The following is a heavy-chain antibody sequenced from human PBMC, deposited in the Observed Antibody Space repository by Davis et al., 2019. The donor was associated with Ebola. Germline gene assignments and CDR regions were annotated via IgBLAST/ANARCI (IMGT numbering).Heavy chain of an antibody. CDR1: GFTFSDQY. J-gene: IGHJ4*02. CDR2: IRNKANGNTI. D-gene: IGHD1-7*01. Sequence: PGGSLRLSCVGSGFTFSDQYMDWVRQAPGKGLEWVGRIRNKANGNTIEYGASVKGRFTISRDDSEKSVFLQMNSLKTEDTAVYYCTRYRENYRGSDYWGQGTLVTVSS. V-gene: IGHV3-72*01. CDR3: TRYRENYRGSDY.